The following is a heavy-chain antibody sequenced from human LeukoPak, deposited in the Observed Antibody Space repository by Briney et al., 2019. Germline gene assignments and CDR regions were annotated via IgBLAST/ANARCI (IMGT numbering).Heavy chain of an antibody. Sequence: SQTLSLTCTVSGGSISSGDYYWSWIRQPPGKGLEWIGYIYYSGSTYYNPSLKSRVTISVDTSKNQFSLKLSSVTAADTAVYYCARGSDDSSGYYAWTFDYWGQGTQVTVSS. J-gene: IGHJ4*02. CDR3: ARGSDDSSGYYAWTFDY. CDR1: GGSISSGDYY. V-gene: IGHV4-30-4*01. CDR2: IYYSGST. D-gene: IGHD3-22*01.